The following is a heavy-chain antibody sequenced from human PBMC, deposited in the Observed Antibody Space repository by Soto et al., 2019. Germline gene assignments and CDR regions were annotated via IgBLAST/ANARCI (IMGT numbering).Heavy chain of an antibody. CDR3: ARGRWLRSSFDY. CDR2: INHSGST. Sequence: QVQLQQWGAGLLKPSETLSLTCAVYGGSFSGYYWSWIRQPPGKGLEWIGEINHSGSTNYNPSLKSRVTISVETSKNQFSMNMSSVTAADTAVYYCARGRWLRSSFDYWGQGTLVTVSS. V-gene: IGHV4-34*01. D-gene: IGHD5-12*01. J-gene: IGHJ4*02. CDR1: GGSFSGYY.